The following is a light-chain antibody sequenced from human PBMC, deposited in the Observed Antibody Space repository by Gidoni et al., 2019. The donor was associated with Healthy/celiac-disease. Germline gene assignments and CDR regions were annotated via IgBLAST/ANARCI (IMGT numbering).Light chain of an antibody. CDR3: QAWDSSTVV. Sequence: SYELPPPPSVSVPPGQTASITCSGDKLGYKYACWYQQKPGQSPVLVIYQDSKRPSGIPERFSGSNSGNTATLTISGTQAMDEADYYCQAWDSSTVVFGGGTKLTVL. CDR1: KLGYKY. J-gene: IGLJ2*01. CDR2: QDS. V-gene: IGLV3-1*01.